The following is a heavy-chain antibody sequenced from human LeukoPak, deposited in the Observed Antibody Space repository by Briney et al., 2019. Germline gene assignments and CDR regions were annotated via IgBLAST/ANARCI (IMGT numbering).Heavy chain of an antibody. V-gene: IGHV4-59*08. CDR3: ARHQFYFDSGRSSPETFWFDP. Sequence: SETLSLTCTVSGGSISRFYWSWIRQSPGKGLEWIGYLSNSETTNYNPSLKSRVTISVETSRKQFSLKLTSLTAADTAVYYCARHQFYFDSGRSSPETFWFDPWGQGTLVTVSS. D-gene: IGHD3-10*01. CDR1: GGSISRFY. J-gene: IGHJ5*02. CDR2: LSNSETT.